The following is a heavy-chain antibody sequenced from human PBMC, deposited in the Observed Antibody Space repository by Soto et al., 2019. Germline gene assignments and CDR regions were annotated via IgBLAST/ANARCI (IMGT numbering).Heavy chain of an antibody. CDR1: GDSVSSSSVT. J-gene: IGHJ5*01. CDR2: TYYRSKWYN. V-gene: IGHV6-1*01. Sequence: PSQTLSLTCAISGDSVSSSSVTWNWIRQSPSRGLEWLGRTYYRSKWYNDYAESVKSRITINPDTSKNQFSLHLNSVTPEDTAVYYCVRIIGNSWLDFWVQGTLVTVS. CDR3: VRIIGNSWLDF. D-gene: IGHD1-26*01.